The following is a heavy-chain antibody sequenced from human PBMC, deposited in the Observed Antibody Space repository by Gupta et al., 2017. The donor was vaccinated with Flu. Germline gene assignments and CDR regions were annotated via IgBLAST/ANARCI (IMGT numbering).Heavy chain of an antibody. V-gene: IGHV3-33*01. J-gene: IGHJ4*02. CDR1: GFTSRSYG. CDR3: ARDFGGITPLQY. D-gene: IGHD3-10*01. Sequence: QVHLVESGGGVAQPGRSLRLSCEASGFTSRSYGMHWVRQAPGKGLEWVAAIWYDGSDKYYADNVKGRFTIARDNSKNALYLQMNSLRVEDTAVYYCARDFGGITPLQYWGQGTLVTVSP. CDR2: IWYDGSDK.